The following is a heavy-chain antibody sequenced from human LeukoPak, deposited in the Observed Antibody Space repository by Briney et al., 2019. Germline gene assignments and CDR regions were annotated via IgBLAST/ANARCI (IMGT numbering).Heavy chain of an antibody. Sequence: PGGSLRLSCAASGFTVSSNYMSWVRQAPGKGLEWVSVIYSGGSTTYADSVKGRFTISRDNAKNTLYLQMYSLRAEDTAVYYCARGTSIFGVVTFYSDYYMDVWGKGTTVTVSS. J-gene: IGHJ6*03. V-gene: IGHV3-66*01. CDR1: GFTVSSNY. CDR3: ARGTSIFGVVTFYSDYYMDV. D-gene: IGHD3-3*01. CDR2: IYSGGST.